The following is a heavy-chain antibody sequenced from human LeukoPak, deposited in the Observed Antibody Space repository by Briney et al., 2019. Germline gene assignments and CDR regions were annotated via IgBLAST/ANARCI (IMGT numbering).Heavy chain of an antibody. D-gene: IGHD3-22*01. J-gene: IGHJ4*02. CDR1: GFTFSSYA. Sequence: GGSLRLSCAASGFTFSSYAMSWVRQAPGKGLEWVSAISSSGGSTYYADSVKGRFTISRDNSKNTLYLQMNSLRAEDTAVYYCAKPRLLPYYYDSSGYYYMPNFDYWGQGTLVTVSS. CDR2: ISSSGGST. CDR3: AKPRLLPYYYDSSGYYYMPNFDY. V-gene: IGHV3-23*01.